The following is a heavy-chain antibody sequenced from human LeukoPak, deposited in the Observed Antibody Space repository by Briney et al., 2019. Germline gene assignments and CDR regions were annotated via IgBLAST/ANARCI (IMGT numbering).Heavy chain of an antibody. Sequence: GGSLRPSCAAPGNYWMHWVRQAPGKGLVWVSHINSDGSWTSYADSVKGRFTISKDNAKNTVYLQMNNLRAEDTAVYYCVSFYETYWGRGTLATVSS. CDR2: INSDGSWT. J-gene: IGHJ4*02. D-gene: IGHD2/OR15-2a*01. V-gene: IGHV3-74*01. CDR1: GNYW. CDR3: VSFYETY.